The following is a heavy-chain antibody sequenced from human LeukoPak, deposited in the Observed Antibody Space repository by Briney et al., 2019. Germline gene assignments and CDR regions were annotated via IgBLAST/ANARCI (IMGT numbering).Heavy chain of an antibody. D-gene: IGHD6-19*01. CDR1: GFSFSSFS. V-gene: IGHV3-21*01. J-gene: IGHJ4*02. CDR3: ARDLGSSGWLDY. CDR2: ISGGSSFT. Sequence: GGSLRLSCAASGFSFSSFSMNWVRQAPGKGLEWVSYISGGSSFTYYVDSVKGRFTISRDNAKNSLYLQMNSLRAEDTAVYYCARDLGSSGWLDYWGQGTLVTVSS.